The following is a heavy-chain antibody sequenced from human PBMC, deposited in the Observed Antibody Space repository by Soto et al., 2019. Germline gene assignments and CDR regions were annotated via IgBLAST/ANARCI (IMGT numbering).Heavy chain of an antibody. CDR1: GFTFSSYA. D-gene: IGHD4-17*01. J-gene: IGHJ6*02. CDR2: ISGSGGST. Sequence: GGSLRLSCAASGFTFSSYAMSWVRQAPGKGLEWVSAISGSGGSTYYADSVKGRFTISRDNSKNTLYLQMNSLRAEDTAVYYCAKDLFYGDYLLTNYGMDVWGQGTTVTVSS. CDR3: AKDLFYGDYLLTNYGMDV. V-gene: IGHV3-23*01.